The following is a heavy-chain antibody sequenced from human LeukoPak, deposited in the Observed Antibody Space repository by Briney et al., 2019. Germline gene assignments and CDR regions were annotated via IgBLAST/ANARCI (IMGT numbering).Heavy chain of an antibody. Sequence: SETLSLTCRVSLYSMNSGYYWGWIRQSPGKGLEWIGSIYYSGSTYYNPSLKSRVTISVDTSKNQFSLKLSSVTAADTAVYYCARSSGGLPSQWELQVPLDYWGQGTLVTVSS. J-gene: IGHJ4*02. CDR3: ARSSGGLPSQWELQVPLDY. D-gene: IGHD1-26*01. CDR2: IYYSGST. CDR1: LYSMNSGYY. V-gene: IGHV4-38-2*02.